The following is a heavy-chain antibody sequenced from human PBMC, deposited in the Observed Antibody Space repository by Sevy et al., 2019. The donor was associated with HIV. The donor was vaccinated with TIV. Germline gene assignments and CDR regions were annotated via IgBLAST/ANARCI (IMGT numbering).Heavy chain of an antibody. D-gene: IGHD2-15*01. CDR1: GFTFSSYA. J-gene: IGHJ6*02. V-gene: IGHV3-30-3*01. Sequence: GGPLRLSCAASGFTFSSYAMHWVRQAPGKGLEWVAVISYDGSNKYYADSVKGRFTISRDNSKNTLYLQMNSLRAEDTAVYYCARGGGSTWYYGMDVWGQGTTVTVSS. CDR3: ARGGGSTWYYGMDV. CDR2: ISYDGSNK.